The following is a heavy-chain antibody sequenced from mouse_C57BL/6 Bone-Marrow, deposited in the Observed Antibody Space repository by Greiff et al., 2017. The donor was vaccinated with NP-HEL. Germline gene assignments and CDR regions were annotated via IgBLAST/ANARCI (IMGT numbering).Heavy chain of an antibody. CDR1: GFTFSDYY. V-gene: IGHV5-12*01. D-gene: IGHD2-2*01. J-gene: IGHJ4*01. Sequence: DVMLVESGGGLVQPGGSLKLSCAASGFTFSDYYMYWVRQTPEKRLEWVAYISNGGGSTYYPDTVKGRFTISRDNAKNTLYLQMSRLKSEDTAMYYCARHDYYGSNYYAMDYWGKGASVTVST. CDR2: ISNGGGST. CDR3: ARHDYYGSNYYAMDY.